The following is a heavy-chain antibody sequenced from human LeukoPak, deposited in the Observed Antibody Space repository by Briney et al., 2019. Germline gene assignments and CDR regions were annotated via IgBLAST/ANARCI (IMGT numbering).Heavy chain of an antibody. Sequence: GGSLGLSCAASGFSFSSYEMNWVRQAPGKGLEWTSYISSSGTSTYYADSVRGRFTISRDNAKNSLYLQMNSLRAEDTAVYYCASEERWGQGTLVTVSS. CDR2: ISSSGTST. CDR1: GFSFSSYE. CDR3: ASEER. V-gene: IGHV3-48*03. J-gene: IGHJ4*02. D-gene: IGHD5-24*01.